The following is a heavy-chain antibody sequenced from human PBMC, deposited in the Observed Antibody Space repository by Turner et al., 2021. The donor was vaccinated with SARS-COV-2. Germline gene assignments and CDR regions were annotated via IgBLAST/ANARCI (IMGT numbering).Heavy chain of an antibody. CDR3: AKNGDSYGYSGYYFDY. Sequence: QVQVVESGGGVVQPGRSLRLSCAASGFTFSSYGMPWVRQAPGKGLEWVAVISYDGSNKYYADSVKGRFTISRDNSKNTLYLQMNSLRAEDTAVYYCAKNGDSYGYSGYYFDYWGQGTLVTVSS. CDR2: ISYDGSNK. D-gene: IGHD5-18*01. V-gene: IGHV3-30*18. CDR1: GFTFSSYG. J-gene: IGHJ4*02.